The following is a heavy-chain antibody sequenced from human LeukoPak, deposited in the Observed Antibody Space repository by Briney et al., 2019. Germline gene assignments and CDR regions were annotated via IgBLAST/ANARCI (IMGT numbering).Heavy chain of an antibody. V-gene: IGHV1-3*01. D-gene: IGHD3-22*01. CDR1: GYTFTSYG. J-gene: IGHJ1*01. CDR3: ARVPLSDGSGHYYPH. Sequence: ASVKVSCTTSGYTFTSYGMHWVRQAPGQRLEWMGWNNGGNGDAKYSQKFQGRVTIIRDTSASTAYMELSSLRSEDTAVYYCARVPLSDGSGHYYPHWGQGTLVTVSS. CDR2: NNGGNGDA.